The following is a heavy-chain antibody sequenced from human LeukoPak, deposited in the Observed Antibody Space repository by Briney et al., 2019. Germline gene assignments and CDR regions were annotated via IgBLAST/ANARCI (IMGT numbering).Heavy chain of an antibody. CDR2: IRCDGSNK. V-gene: IGHV3-30*02. Sequence: GGSLRLSCAASGFTFSSYGMHWVRQAPGKGLEWVAFIRCDGSNKYYADSVKGRFTISRDNSKNTLYLQMNSLRAEDTAVYYCANLGYSYGDYWGQGTLVTVSS. D-gene: IGHD5-18*01. CDR1: GFTFSSYG. CDR3: ANLGYSYGDY. J-gene: IGHJ4*02.